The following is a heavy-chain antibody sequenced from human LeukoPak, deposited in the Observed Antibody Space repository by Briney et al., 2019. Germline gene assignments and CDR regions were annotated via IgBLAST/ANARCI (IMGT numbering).Heavy chain of an antibody. CDR2: FDPEDGET. Sequence: GASVKVSCKVSGYTLTELSMHWVRQAPGKGLEWMGGFDPEDGETISAQKFQGRVTMTEDTSRDTAYMELSSLRSEDTAVYHCARIPPLNSSGWKYFFDYWGQGTLVTVSS. J-gene: IGHJ4*02. V-gene: IGHV1-24*01. D-gene: IGHD6-19*01. CDR3: ARIPPLNSSGWKYFFDY. CDR1: GYTLTELS.